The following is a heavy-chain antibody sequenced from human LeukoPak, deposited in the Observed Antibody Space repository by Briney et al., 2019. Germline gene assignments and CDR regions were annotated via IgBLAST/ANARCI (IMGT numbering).Heavy chain of an antibody. D-gene: IGHD6-6*01. CDR1: GFTVSRNY. V-gene: IGHV3-53*01. Sequence: PGGSLRLSCAASGFTVSRNYMSWVRQAPGKGLEWVSVIYSGGSTYYADSVKGRFTISRDNSKNTLYLQMNSLRAEDTAVYYCARENIRGIAARTTRYYYMDVWGKGTTVTVSS. CDR2: IYSGGST. J-gene: IGHJ6*03. CDR3: ARENIRGIAARTTRYYYMDV.